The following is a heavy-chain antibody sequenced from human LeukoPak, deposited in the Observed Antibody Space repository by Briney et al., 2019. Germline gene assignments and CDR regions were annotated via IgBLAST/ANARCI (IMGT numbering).Heavy chain of an antibody. V-gene: IGHV3-7*04. CDR1: GFTFTNYY. D-gene: IGHD2-15*01. Sequence: GGSLRLSCAASGFTFTNYYLSWVRQAPGKGLEWVANIKEGGSEQYYVDSVKGRFTISRDNAKNSLYLQMNSLRAEDTAVYYCARDNVGGSCYDYWGQGTLVTVSS. CDR2: IKEGGSEQ. CDR3: ARDNVGGSCYDY. J-gene: IGHJ4*02.